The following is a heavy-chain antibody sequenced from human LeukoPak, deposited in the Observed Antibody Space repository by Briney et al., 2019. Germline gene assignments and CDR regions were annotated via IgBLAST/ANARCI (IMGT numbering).Heavy chain of an antibody. CDR1: GYTFTSYS. J-gene: IGHJ4*02. V-gene: IGHV1-18*04. D-gene: IGHD3-9*01. CDR2: ISAYNGNT. CDR3: ARVSFIPDYDILPPGYYFDY. Sequence: ASVKVSCKASGYTFTSYSISWVRQAPGQGLEWMGWISAYNGNTNYAQKLQGRVTMTTDTSTSTAYMELRSLRSDDTAVYYCARVSFIPDYDILPPGYYFDYWGQGTLVTVSS.